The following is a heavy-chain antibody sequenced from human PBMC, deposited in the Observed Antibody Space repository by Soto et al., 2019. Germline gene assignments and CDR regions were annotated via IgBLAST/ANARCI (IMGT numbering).Heavy chain of an antibody. J-gene: IGHJ5*02. V-gene: IGHV1-3*01. D-gene: IGHD3-22*01. Sequence: AASVKVSCKASGYTFTSYAMHWVRQAPGQRLEWMGWISAYNGNTKNAQKFQGRVTMTTDTSTSTAYMELSSLRSEDTAVYYCARAPDYYDSSGYYFGDPNWFDPWGQGTLVTVSS. CDR3: ARAPDYYDSSGYYFGDPNWFDP. CDR2: ISAYNGNT. CDR1: GYTFTSYA.